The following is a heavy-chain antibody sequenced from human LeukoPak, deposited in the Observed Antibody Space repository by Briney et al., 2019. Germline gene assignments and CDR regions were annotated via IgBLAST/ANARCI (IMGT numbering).Heavy chain of an antibody. Sequence: GGSLRLSCAASGFTFDDYSMHWVRQVPGKGLEWVSIISWDDNTEYYADSVKGRFTISRDNAKNTLYLQMNSLTPEDTAVYYCAREGALGYGHYTYDYWGQGTLVTVSS. CDR1: GFTFDDYS. D-gene: IGHD4-17*01. CDR2: ISWDDNTE. CDR3: AREGALGYGHYTYDY. J-gene: IGHJ4*02. V-gene: IGHV3-43*01.